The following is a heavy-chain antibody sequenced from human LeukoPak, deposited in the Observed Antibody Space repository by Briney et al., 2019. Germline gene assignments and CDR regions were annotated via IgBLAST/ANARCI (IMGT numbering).Heavy chain of an antibody. Sequence: ASVKVSCKASGGTFSSYAISWVRQAPGQGLEWMGGIIPIFGTANYAQKFQGRVTITTDESTSTAYMELSSLRSEDTAVYYCARDLCSGGSCYPGDAFDIWGQGTMVTVSS. J-gene: IGHJ3*02. D-gene: IGHD2-15*01. CDR3: ARDLCSGGSCYPGDAFDI. CDR2: IIPIFGTA. CDR1: GGTFSSYA. V-gene: IGHV1-69*05.